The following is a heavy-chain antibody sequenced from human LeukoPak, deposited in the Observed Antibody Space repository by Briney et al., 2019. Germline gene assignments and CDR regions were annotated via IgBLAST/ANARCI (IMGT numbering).Heavy chain of an antibody. CDR1: GGSISSSSYY. CDR3: ARDNIVVVAATKAYYFDY. J-gene: IGHJ4*02. D-gene: IGHD2-15*01. CDR2: IYSSGST. Sequence: SQTLSLTCTVSGGSISSSSYYWSWIRQPAGKGLEWIGRIYSSGSTYYSPSLKSRVTMSVDTSQNQISLKVKSVTAADTAVYYCARDNIVVVAATKAYYFDYWGQGTLVTVSS. V-gene: IGHV4-61*02.